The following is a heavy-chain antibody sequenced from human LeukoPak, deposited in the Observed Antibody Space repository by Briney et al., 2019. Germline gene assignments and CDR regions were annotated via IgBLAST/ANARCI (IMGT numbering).Heavy chain of an antibody. Sequence: PGGSLRLSCAASGFTFSSYWMSWVRQAPGKGLEWVANIKKDGSEKYYVDSVKGRFTISRDNAKTSLYLQMNSLRAEDTAVYYCAKDSGRAGAFDIWGQGTMVTVSS. J-gene: IGHJ3*02. CDR2: IKKDGSEK. V-gene: IGHV3-7*01. CDR1: GFTFSSYW. D-gene: IGHD3-10*01. CDR3: AKDSGRAGAFDI.